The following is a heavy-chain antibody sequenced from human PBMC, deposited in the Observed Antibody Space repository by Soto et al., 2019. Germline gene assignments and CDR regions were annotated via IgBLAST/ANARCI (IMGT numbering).Heavy chain of an antibody. D-gene: IGHD1-7*01. J-gene: IGHJ5*02. CDR3: ARGRFKYNWNYINWFDP. CDR2: ISAYNGNT. Sequence: GASVKVSCKASGYTFTSYGISWVRQAPGQGLEWMGWISAYNGNTNYAQKLQGRVTMTTDTSTSTAYMELRSLRSDDTAVYYCARGRFKYNWNYINWFDPWGQGTLVTVS. V-gene: IGHV1-18*01. CDR1: GYTFTSYG.